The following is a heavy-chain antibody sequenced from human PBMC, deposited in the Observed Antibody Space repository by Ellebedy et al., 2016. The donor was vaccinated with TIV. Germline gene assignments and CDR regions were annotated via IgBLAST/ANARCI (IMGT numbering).Heavy chain of an antibody. Sequence: PGGSLRLSCAASGFTFSSYSMNLVRQAPGKGLEWVSSISSSGIYIYYADSVKGRFTLYRDNDKNSLYLQMNSLRAEDTDVYYCERDLVVAPPAIVSDYYYGMDVWGHGTTVTVSS. CDR1: GFTFSSYS. CDR3: ERDLVVAPPAIVSDYYYGMDV. D-gene: IGHD2-2*01. J-gene: IGHJ6*02. V-gene: IGHV3-21*01. CDR2: ISSSGIYI.